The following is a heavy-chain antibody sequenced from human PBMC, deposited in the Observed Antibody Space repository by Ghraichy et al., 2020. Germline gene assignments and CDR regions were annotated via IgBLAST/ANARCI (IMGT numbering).Heavy chain of an antibody. CDR2: INDDGDAR. J-gene: IGHJ4*02. Sequence: GGSLRLSCVASGFTFKTYGMAWVRQAQGKGREWLSSINDDGDARYTADSVQGRLTISRDNSKTTLYLQRDSLGVDDTAVYYCARLHDYPSGLSEFGSGTYLYFDYWGLGTRVTVSS. CDR3: ARLHDYPSGLSEFGSGTYLYFDY. D-gene: IGHD3-10*01. CDR1: GFTFKTYG. V-gene: IGHV3-23*01.